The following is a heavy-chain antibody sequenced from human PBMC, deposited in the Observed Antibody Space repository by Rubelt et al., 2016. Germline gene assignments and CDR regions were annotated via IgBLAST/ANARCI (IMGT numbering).Heavy chain of an antibody. CDR1: GGSISSYY. Sequence: QVQLQESGPGLVKPSETLSLTCTVSGGSISSYYWSWIRQPPGKGLEWIGYIYYSGSTNYNPSLKSRVTISVDTSKNQFSLKLSSVTAADTAVYYCASGYCSSTSCYLDYWGQGTLVTVSS. CDR3: ASGYCSSTSCYLDY. CDR2: IYYSGST. D-gene: IGHD2-2*01. J-gene: IGHJ4*02. V-gene: IGHV4-59*12.